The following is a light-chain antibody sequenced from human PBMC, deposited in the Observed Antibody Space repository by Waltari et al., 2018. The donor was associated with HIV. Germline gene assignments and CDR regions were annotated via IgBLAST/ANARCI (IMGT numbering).Light chain of an antibody. CDR1: SSKIGSNT. V-gene: IGLV1-44*01. J-gene: IGLJ3*02. Sequence: QSVLTQPPSASGTPGQRVTISCSGSSSKIGSNTVNWYQQLPGTAPKLLIYSNKHRPSGVPDRFSGSKSGTSASLAISGLQSEDEADYYCAAWHDSLNGSWVFGGGTKLTVL. CDR3: AAWHDSLNGSWV. CDR2: SNK.